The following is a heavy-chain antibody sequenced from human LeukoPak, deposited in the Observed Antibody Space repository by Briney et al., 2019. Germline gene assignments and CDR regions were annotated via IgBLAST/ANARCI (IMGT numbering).Heavy chain of an antibody. CDR2: IYWDDEK. J-gene: IGHJ2*01. CDR1: GGSISSSSYY. Sequence: TLSLTCTVSGGSISSSSYYWGWIRQPPGKGLEWLALIYWDDEKRYSPSLKSRLTITKDTSKNQVVLTMTNRDPVDTATYYCAHLTVTTGWYFDLWGRGTLVTVSS. D-gene: IGHD4-17*01. V-gene: IGHV2-5*02. CDR3: AHLTVTTGWYFDL.